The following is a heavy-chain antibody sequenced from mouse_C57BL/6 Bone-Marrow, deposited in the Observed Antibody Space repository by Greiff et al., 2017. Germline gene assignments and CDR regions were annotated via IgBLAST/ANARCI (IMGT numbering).Heavy chain of an antibody. CDR3: AREDYYGSSYYAMDY. Sequence: EVQLQQSGPELVKPGASVKISCKASGYTFTDYYMNWVKQSHGKSLEWIGDINPNNGGTSYNQKFKGKATLTVDKSSSTAYMALRSLTSEDSAVYYCAREDYYGSSYYAMDYWGQGTSVTVSS. D-gene: IGHD1-1*01. CDR2: INPNNGGT. J-gene: IGHJ4*01. V-gene: IGHV1-26*01. CDR1: GYTFTDYY.